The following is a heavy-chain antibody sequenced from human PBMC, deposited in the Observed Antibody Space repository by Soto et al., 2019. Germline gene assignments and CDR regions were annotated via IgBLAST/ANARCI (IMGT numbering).Heavy chain of an antibody. CDR2: INAGNGNT. CDR3: ARDRYCSGGSCYSLFVY. J-gene: IGHJ4*02. V-gene: IGHV1-3*01. D-gene: IGHD2-15*01. Sequence: ASVKVSCKASGYTFTSYAMHWVCQAPGQRLEWMGWINAGNGNTKYSQKFQGRVTITRDTSASTAYMELSSLRSEDTAVYYCARDRYCSGGSCYSLFVYWGQGTLVTVSS. CDR1: GYTFTSYA.